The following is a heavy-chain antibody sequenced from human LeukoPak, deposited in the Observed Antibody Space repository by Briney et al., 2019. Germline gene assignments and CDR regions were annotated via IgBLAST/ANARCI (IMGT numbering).Heavy chain of an antibody. V-gene: IGHV1-46*01. CDR1: GYTFTSYY. CDR3: ARGRYYYGSGSRGGIDP. Sequence: ASVKVSCKASGYTFTSYYMHWVRQAPGQGLEWMGIINPSGGSTSYAQKFQGRVTMTRDMSTSTAYMELSSLRSEDTAVYYCARGRYYYGSGSRGGIDPWGQGTLVTVSS. D-gene: IGHD3-10*01. J-gene: IGHJ5*02. CDR2: INPSGGST.